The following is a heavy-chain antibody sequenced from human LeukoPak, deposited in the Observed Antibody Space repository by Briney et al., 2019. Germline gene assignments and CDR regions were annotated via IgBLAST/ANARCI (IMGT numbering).Heavy chain of an antibody. D-gene: IGHD3-9*01. CDR2: IKQDGSEA. J-gene: IGHJ3*01. V-gene: IGHV3-7*01. CDR3: VRGFDGTNAFDL. CDR1: GYIFTTYW. Sequence: GGSLRLSCGASGYIFTTYWMNWVRQALGKGLEWVANIKQDGSEAYYVDSVKSRFTISRDNDKNSVYLQMGSLRVEDTAVYYCVRGFDGTNAFDLWGQGAMVTVSS.